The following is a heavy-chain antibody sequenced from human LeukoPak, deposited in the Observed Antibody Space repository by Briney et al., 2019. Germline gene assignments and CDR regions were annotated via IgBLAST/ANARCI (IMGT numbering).Heavy chain of an antibody. CDR2: INSDGSST. J-gene: IGHJ4*02. D-gene: IGHD6-13*01. Sequence: GGSLRLSCAASGFTFSSYWMPWVRQAPGKGLVWVSRINSDGSSTSYADSVKGRFTISRDNAKNTLYLQMNSLRAEDTAVYYCASGIAAAVFDYWGQGTLVTVSS. CDR3: ASGIAAAVFDY. V-gene: IGHV3-74*01. CDR1: GFTFSSYW.